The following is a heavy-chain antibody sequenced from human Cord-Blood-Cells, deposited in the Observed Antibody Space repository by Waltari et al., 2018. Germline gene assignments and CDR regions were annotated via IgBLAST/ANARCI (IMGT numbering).Heavy chain of an antibody. CDR1: GFTFSSYW. J-gene: IGHJ4*02. CDR2: IKQEGGEK. V-gene: IGHV3-7*01. CDR3: ARNTGQLVHY. D-gene: IGHD6-6*01. Sequence: EVQLVESGGGLVQPGGSLRLSCAASGFTFSSYWMSWVRQAPGKGSEGAANIKQEGGEKYCVDAVMVRFTTSRDNAKNSLYLQMNSLRAEYTAVYYCARNTGQLVHYWGQGTLVTVSS.